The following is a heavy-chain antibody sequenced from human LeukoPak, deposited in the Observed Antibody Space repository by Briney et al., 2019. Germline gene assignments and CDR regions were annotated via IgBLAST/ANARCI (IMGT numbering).Heavy chain of an antibody. CDR3: ARDNTQVAAPGYYYYMDV. CDR1: GFTFSSYS. CDR2: ISSSSSYI. V-gene: IGHV3-21*01. J-gene: IGHJ6*03. D-gene: IGHD2-15*01. Sequence: GGSLRLSCAASGFTFSSYSMNWVRQAPGKGLEWVSSISSSSSYIYYADSVKGRFTISRDNAKNSLYLQMNSLRAEDTAVYYCARDNTQVAAPGYYYYMDVWGKGTTVTISS.